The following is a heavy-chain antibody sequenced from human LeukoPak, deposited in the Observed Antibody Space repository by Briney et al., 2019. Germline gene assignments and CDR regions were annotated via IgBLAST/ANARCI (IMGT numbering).Heavy chain of an antibody. Sequence: SETLSLTCTVSGGSISSSTYYWGWIRQPPGKGLEWIGSIYYRGSSYYNPSLKSRVTISVDTSKNQFSLQLNSVTPEDTAVYYCARDTGVRPRVAHFDYWGQGTLVTVSS. CDR2: IYYRGSS. CDR3: ARDTGVRPRVAHFDY. CDR1: GGSISSSTYY. D-gene: IGHD1-14*01. J-gene: IGHJ4*02. V-gene: IGHV4-39*07.